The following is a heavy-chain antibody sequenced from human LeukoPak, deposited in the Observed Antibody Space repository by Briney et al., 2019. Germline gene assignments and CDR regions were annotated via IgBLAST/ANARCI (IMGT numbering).Heavy chain of an antibody. Sequence: ASVKVSCKASGYTFTSYYMHWVRQAPGQGLEWMGIINPSGGSTSYAQKFQGRVTINRDTSTSTVYMELNSLRSEDTAVYYCAKEMATMGYFDYWGQGTLVTVSS. CDR2: INPSGGST. CDR3: AKEMATMGYFDY. J-gene: IGHJ4*02. D-gene: IGHD5-24*01. V-gene: IGHV1-46*01. CDR1: GYTFTSYY.